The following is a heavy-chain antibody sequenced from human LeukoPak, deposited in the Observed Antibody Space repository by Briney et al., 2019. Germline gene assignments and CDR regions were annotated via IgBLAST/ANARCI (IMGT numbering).Heavy chain of an antibody. CDR1: GFTFSSYW. V-gene: IGHV3-7*03. D-gene: IGHD6-19*01. CDR3: ASWGAVAGQRALDY. CDR2: LIQDGSEK. Sequence: GGSLRLSCAASGFTFSSYWMSWVRQAPGKGLEWVATLIQDGSEKHYVDSVKGRFTISRDNAKNSLYLQMNSLRAEDTAVYYCASWGAVAGQRALDYWGQGTLVTVSS. J-gene: IGHJ4*02.